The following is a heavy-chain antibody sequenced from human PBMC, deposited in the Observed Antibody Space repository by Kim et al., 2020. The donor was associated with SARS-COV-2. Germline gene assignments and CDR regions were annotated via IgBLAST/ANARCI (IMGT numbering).Heavy chain of an antibody. CDR2: INHSGST. CDR3: AKSQAIHKYDI. J-gene: IGHJ3*02. D-gene: IGHD5-18*01. V-gene: IGHV4-34*01. CDR1: GGSFSGYY. Sequence: SETLSLTCAVYGGSFSGYYWSWIRQPPGKGLEWIGEINHSGSTNYNPSLKSRVTISVDTSKNQFSLKLSSVTAADTAVYYCAKSQAIHKYDIWGQGTMVTVSS.